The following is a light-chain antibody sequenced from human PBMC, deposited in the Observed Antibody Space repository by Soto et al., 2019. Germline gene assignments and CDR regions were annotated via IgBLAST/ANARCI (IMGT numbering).Light chain of an antibody. Sequence: DIVMTQSPDSLAVSLGERATINCKSSQSVLFSSNNKNYLAWYQQKLGQPPKLLIYWASSRESGVPDRFSGSGSGTDFTLTISSLQAEDVAVYYCQHYYSSPPTFGPGTKVEIK. CDR3: QHYYSSPPT. CDR1: QSVLFSSNNKNY. V-gene: IGKV4-1*01. CDR2: WAS. J-gene: IGKJ1*01.